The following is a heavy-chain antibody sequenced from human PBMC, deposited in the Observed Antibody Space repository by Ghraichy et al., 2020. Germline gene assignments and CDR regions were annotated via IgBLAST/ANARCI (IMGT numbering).Heavy chain of an antibody. CDR3: ARGEFGLVD. V-gene: IGHV3-74*01. CDR2: LSPAANII. D-gene: IGHD3/OR15-3a*01. Sequence: GGSLRLSCAASGFSLTDSWMYWVRQVPGKGLVWVSHLSPAANIINYVESVRGRFTISTDTAKNTLFLQMDSLRVDDTAIYYCARGEFGLVDWGRGTLVTVSA. CDR1: GFSLTDSW. J-gene: IGHJ4*02.